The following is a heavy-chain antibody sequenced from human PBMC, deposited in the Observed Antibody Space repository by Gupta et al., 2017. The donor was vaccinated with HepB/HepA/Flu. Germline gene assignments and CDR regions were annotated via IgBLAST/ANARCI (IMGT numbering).Heavy chain of an antibody. CDR3: ARDHRVTIFGVDYGMDV. J-gene: IGHJ6*02. Sequence: QVQLVESGGGVVQPGRSLRPSGSASGFTFSSYALHWVGQAPGKGLEWVAVISYYGSNKYYADSVKGRFTISRDNAKNTLYLQMNSLRAEDTAVYYCARDHRVTIFGVDYGMDVWGQGTTVTVSS. CDR1: GFTFSSYA. D-gene: IGHD3-3*01. V-gene: IGHV3-30-3*01. CDR2: ISYYGSNK.